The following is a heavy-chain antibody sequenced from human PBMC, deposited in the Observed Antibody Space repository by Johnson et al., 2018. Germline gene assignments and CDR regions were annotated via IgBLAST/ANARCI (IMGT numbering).Heavy chain of an antibody. Sequence: VQLVQSGGGLVKPGGSLRLSCEASGFTFDDYGVSWVRQVPGKGLEWVCGFNWNGDSLGCGDSVRGRFSLSRDNGKKAVFLQMNKVRADDTALYYCTRVWSLNYFNLDVWGKGTTVIVSS. CDR1: GFTFDDYG. CDR2: FNWNGDSL. D-gene: IGHD3-3*01. J-gene: IGHJ6*04. CDR3: TRVWSLNYFNLDV. V-gene: IGHV3-20*04.